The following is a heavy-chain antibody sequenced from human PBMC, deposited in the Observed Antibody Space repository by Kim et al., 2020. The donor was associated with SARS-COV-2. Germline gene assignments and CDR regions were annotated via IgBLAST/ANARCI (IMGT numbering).Heavy chain of an antibody. CDR3: ARGPTRIVVVTDLAFDY. CDR1: GYTFTGYY. V-gene: IGHV1-2*04. D-gene: IGHD2-21*02. CDR2: INPNSGGT. J-gene: IGHJ4*02. Sequence: ASVKVSCKASGYTFTGYYIHWVRQAPGQGLEWMGWINPNSGGTNYAQQFQGWVTMTSDTPISTAYMELSRLRSDDTAVYFCARGPTRIVVVTDLAFDYWGQGTLVTVSS.